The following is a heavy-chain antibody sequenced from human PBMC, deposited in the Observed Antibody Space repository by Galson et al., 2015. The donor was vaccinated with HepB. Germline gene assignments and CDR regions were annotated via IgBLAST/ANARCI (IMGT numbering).Heavy chain of an antibody. Sequence: QSGAEVKKPGESLKISCKGSGYSFTSYWIGWVRQMPGKGLEWMGIIYPGDSDTRYSPSFQGQVTISADKSISTAYLQWSSLKASDTAMYYCARQGRGYSYGYYYYGMDVWGQGTTVTVSS. CDR2: IYPGDSDT. D-gene: IGHD5-18*01. J-gene: IGHJ6*02. V-gene: IGHV5-51*01. CDR3: ARQGRGYSYGYYYYGMDV. CDR1: GYSFTSYW.